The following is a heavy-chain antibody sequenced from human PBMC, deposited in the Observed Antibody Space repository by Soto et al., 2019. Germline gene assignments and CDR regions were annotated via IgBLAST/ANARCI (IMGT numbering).Heavy chain of an antibody. J-gene: IGHJ4*02. CDR1: GFTFRDYG. CDR2: ISGSGGST. D-gene: IGHD5-12*01. Sequence: EVQLLESGGGLVQPGGSLRLSCAASGFTFRDYGMSWVRQAPGKGLEWVSSISGSGGSTSYADSVKGRLTISRDNSKNTLSLQMNSLRAEDTAVYYCAKGEDIVPTIFVYWGQGTLVTVSS. CDR3: AKGEDIVPTIFVY. V-gene: IGHV3-23*01.